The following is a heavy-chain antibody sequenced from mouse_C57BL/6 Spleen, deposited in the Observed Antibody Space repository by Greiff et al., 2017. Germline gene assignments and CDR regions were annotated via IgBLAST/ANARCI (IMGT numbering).Heavy chain of an antibody. J-gene: IGHJ2*01. CDR3: ARGGNYYFDY. D-gene: IGHD2-1*01. V-gene: IGHV1-80*01. Sequence: VHLVESGAELVKPGASVKISCKASGYAFSSYWMNWVKQRPGKGLEWIGQIYPGDGDTNYNGKFKGKATLTADKSSSTAYMQLSSLTSEDSAVYFCARGGNYYFDYWGQGTTLTVSS. CDR1: GYAFSSYW. CDR2: IYPGDGDT.